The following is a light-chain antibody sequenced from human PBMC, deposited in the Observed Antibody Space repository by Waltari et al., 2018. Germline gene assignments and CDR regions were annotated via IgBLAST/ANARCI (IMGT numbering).Light chain of an antibody. Sequence: QSVLTQPPSVSGAPGQRVSTSCPGSTSNIGAGYDVHWYQQGPGKAPKLIIYGTNTRPLGVPDRFFGSQYGTSASLAIIGLQAEDEGDYYCQSYDTTLSVVFGGGTKLTVL. CDR2: GTN. J-gene: IGLJ2*01. CDR1: TSNIGAGYD. CDR3: QSYDTTLSVV. V-gene: IGLV1-40*01.